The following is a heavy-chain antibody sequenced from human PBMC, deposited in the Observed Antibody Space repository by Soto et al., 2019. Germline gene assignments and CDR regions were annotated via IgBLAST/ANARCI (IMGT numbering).Heavy chain of an antibody. D-gene: IGHD3-22*01. J-gene: IGHJ4*02. CDR2: IIPIFGTA. CDR3: ARSPISSGYLDY. Sequence: ASVKVSCKASGGTFSSYAISWVRQAPGQGLEWMGGIIPIFGTANYAQKFQGRVTITADESTSTAYMELSSLRSEDTAVYYCARSPISSGYLDYWGQGTLVTVSS. V-gene: IGHV1-69*13. CDR1: GGTFSSYA.